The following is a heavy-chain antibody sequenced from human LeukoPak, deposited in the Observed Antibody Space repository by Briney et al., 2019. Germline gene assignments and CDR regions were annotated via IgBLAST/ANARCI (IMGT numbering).Heavy chain of an antibody. CDR1: GGSISSSSYY. D-gene: IGHD6-19*01. J-gene: IGHJ6*02. Sequence: PSETLSLTCTVSGGSISSSSYYWGWIRQPPGKGLEWIGSIYYSGSTYYNPSLKSRVTISVDTSKNQFSLRLSSVTAADTAVYYCARDVYSSGWYRYGMDVWGQGTTVTVSS. CDR2: IYYSGST. V-gene: IGHV4-39*07. CDR3: ARDVYSSGWYRYGMDV.